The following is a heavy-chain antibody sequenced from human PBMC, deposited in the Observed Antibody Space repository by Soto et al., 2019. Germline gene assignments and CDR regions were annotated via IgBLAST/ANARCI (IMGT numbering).Heavy chain of an antibody. J-gene: IGHJ6*02. Sequence: PGGSLRLSCAASGFTFSSYGMHWVRQAPGKGLEWVAVISYDGSNKYYADSVKGRFTISRDNSKNTLYLQMNSLRAEDTAVYYCAKDRNGATSIFGVVIISQAAYYYGMDVWGQGTTVTVS. V-gene: IGHV3-30*18. CDR3: AKDRNGATSIFGVVIISQAAYYYGMDV. CDR2: ISYDGSNK. CDR1: GFTFSSYG. D-gene: IGHD3-3*01.